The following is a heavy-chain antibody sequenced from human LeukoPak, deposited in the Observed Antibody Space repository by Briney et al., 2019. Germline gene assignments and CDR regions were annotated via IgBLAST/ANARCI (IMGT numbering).Heavy chain of an antibody. Sequence: SETLSLTCTVSGGSISSYYWSWIRQPPGKGLEWIGYIYYSGSTSYNPSLKSRVTISGDTSKNQFSLKLSSVTAADTAVYYCARHGSRWRGGLVGAFDYWGQGTLVTVSS. CDR1: GGSISSYY. J-gene: IGHJ4*02. V-gene: IGHV4-59*08. D-gene: IGHD1-26*01. CDR2: IYYSGST. CDR3: ARHGSRWRGGLVGAFDY.